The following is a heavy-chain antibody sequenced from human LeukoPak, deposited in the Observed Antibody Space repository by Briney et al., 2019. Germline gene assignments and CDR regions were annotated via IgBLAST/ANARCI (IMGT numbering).Heavy chain of an antibody. Sequence: PGGSLRLSCSASGFTFSSYGMHWVRQAPGKGLEWVAVISYDGSNKYYADSVKGRFTISRDNSKNTLYLQMNSLRAEDTAVYYCAKGKRITMIVGFDYWGQGTLVTVSS. CDR1: GFTFSSYG. CDR2: ISYDGSNK. CDR3: AKGKRITMIVGFDY. D-gene: IGHD3-22*01. V-gene: IGHV3-30*18. J-gene: IGHJ4*02.